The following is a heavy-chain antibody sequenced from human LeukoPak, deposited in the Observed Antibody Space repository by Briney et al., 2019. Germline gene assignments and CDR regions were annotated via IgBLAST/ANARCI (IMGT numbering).Heavy chain of an antibody. J-gene: IGHJ6*02. CDR1: GGSISIISDY. Sequence: SETLSLTCTVSGGSISIISDYWGWIRQPPGKGLEWIGSIYYSGSTYYNPSLKSRVTISVDTSKNQFSLKLSSVTAADTAVYYCARGEIAAAGQPPSYYYYGMDVWGQGTTVTVSS. CDR3: ARGEIAAAGQPPSYYYYGMDV. V-gene: IGHV4-39*01. D-gene: IGHD6-13*01. CDR2: IYYSGST.